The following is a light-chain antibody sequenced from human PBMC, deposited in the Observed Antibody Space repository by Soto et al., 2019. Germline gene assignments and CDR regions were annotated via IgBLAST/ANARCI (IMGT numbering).Light chain of an antibody. CDR1: QSVGRNY. CDR3: QQYGSSPWT. CDR2: DAS. Sequence: EIVLTQSPGTLSLSPGESATLSCRASQSVGRNYLAWFQHKPDQAPRLLIYDASNRATGVPDRFSGSGSGTDFTLSVTRLEPEDFALYYCQQYGSSPWTFGQGTKVEIK. J-gene: IGKJ1*01. V-gene: IGKV3-20*01.